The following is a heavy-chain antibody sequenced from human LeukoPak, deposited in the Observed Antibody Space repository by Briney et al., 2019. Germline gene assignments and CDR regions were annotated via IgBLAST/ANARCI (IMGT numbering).Heavy chain of an antibody. Sequence: GASVKVSCKPSGYNFPDYFISWVQQAPGKGLQWMGRIDPEDGHTIYAEKFQGRVTISADTSTGTVYMEVSRLRSDDTAVYYCATAKWELLRFDYWGQGTLVTVSS. J-gene: IGHJ4*02. V-gene: IGHV1-69-2*01. CDR2: IDPEDGHT. D-gene: IGHD1-26*01. CDR1: GYNFPDYF. CDR3: ATAKWELLRFDY.